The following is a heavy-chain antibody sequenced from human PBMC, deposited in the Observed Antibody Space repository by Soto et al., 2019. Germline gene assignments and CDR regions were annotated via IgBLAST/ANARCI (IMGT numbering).Heavy chain of an antibody. CDR1: GFTFSSYE. J-gene: IGHJ4*02. CDR3: ARTYFDSSVYYYLDY. D-gene: IGHD3-22*01. V-gene: IGHV3-48*03. CDR2: MSSSGITI. Sequence: PGGSLRLSCAASGFTFSSYEMNWVRQAPGKGLEWVSYMSSSGITIYYADSVKGRFTISRDNAKNSLYLQMNSLRAEDTAVYYCARTYFDSSVYYYLDYWGQGTLVTVSS.